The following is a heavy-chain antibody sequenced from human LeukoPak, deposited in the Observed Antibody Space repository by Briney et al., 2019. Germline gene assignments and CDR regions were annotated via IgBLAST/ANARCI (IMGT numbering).Heavy chain of an antibody. V-gene: IGHV4-30-2*01. J-gene: IGHJ4*02. CDR2: IYHSGST. CDR1: GGSISSGGYS. D-gene: IGHD6-6*01. Sequence: PSETLSLTCAVSGGSISSGGYSWSWIRQPPGKGLEWIGYIYHSGSTYYNPSLKSRVTISVDTSKNQFSLKLSSVTAADTAVYYCARSIAARPRPPNLDYWGQGTLVTVSS. CDR3: ARSIAARPRPPNLDY.